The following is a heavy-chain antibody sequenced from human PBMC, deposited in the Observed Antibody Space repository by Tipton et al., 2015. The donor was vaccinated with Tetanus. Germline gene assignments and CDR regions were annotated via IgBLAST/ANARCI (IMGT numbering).Heavy chain of an antibody. V-gene: IGHV4-34*01. CDR3: ARVGDLRYVDWSKKNNWFGP. Sequence: TLSLTCAVYGGSFSGYYWSWIRQPPGKGLEWIGEINRSGNTNYNPSLKSRVTISVDTSKNQFSLKLSSVTAADTAVYYCARVGDLRYVDWSKKNNWFGPRGQGTLVTVSS. CDR2: INRSGNT. D-gene: IGHD3-9*01. CDR1: GGSFSGYY. J-gene: IGHJ5*02.